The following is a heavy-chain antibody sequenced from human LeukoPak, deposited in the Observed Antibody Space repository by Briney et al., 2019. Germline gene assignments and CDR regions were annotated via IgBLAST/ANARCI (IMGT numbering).Heavy chain of an antibody. J-gene: IGHJ4*02. CDR2: INHSGST. Sequence: SETLSLTCAVYGGPFSGYYWSWIRQPPGKGLEWIGEINHSGSTNYNPSLKSRVTISVDTSKNQFSLKLSSVTAADTAVYCCARRRLGAARPLDYWGQGTLVTVSS. V-gene: IGHV4-34*01. D-gene: IGHD6-6*01. CDR3: ARRRLGAARPLDY. CDR1: GGPFSGYY.